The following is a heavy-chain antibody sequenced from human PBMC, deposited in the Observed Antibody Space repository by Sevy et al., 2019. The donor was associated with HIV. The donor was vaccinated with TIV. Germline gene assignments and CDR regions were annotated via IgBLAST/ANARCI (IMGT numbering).Heavy chain of an antibody. CDR2: ISGSGGST. CDR1: AFTFGTYT. D-gene: IGHD5-18*01. CDR3: AKGDTSFYGMDV. Sequence: GGSLRLSCAASAFTFGTYTMNWVRQAPGKGLEWVSAISGSGGSTYYKDSVKGRFTISRDNSKTTLYLQMNSLRAEDTAVYYCAKGDTSFYGMDVWGQGTTVTVSS. J-gene: IGHJ6*02. V-gene: IGHV3-23*01.